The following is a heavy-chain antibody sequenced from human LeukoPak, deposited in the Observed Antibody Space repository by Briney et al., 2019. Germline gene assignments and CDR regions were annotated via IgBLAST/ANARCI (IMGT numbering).Heavy chain of an antibody. CDR1: GFTVSSNY. J-gene: IGHJ4*02. CDR3: AKDLIPRDYFDY. V-gene: IGHV3-53*01. Sequence: PGGSLRLSCAASGFTVSSNYMSWVRQAPGKGLEWVSVIYSGGSTYYADSVKGRFTISRDNSKNTLYLQMNSLRAEDTAVYYCAKDLIPRDYFDYWGQGTLVTVSS. CDR2: IYSGGST.